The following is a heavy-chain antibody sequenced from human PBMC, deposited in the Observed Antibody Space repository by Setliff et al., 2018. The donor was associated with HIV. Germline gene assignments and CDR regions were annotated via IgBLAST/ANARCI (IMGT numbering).Heavy chain of an antibody. CDR2: VDPEDGET. CDR3: ARDVDHMMDV. V-gene: IGHV1-69-2*01. CDR1: GYTFTDYY. J-gene: IGHJ6*02. Sequence: VKVSCKVSGYTFTDYYMHWVQQAPGKGLEWMGLVDPEDGETIYAEKFQGRVTITADESTSTAYMELSSLRSEDTAVYYCARDVDHMMDVWGQGTTVTVSS.